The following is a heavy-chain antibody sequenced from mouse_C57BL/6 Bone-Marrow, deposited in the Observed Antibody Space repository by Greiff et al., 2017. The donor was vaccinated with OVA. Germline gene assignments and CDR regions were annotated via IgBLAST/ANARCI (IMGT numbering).Heavy chain of an antibody. CDR1: GYTFTSYW. D-gene: IGHD1-1*01. CDR2: IHPSDSDT. V-gene: IGHV1-74*01. J-gene: IGHJ2*01. CDR3: AIRCTVVAPFDY. Sequence: QVQLQQPGAELVKPGASVKVSCKASGYTFTSYWMHWVKQRPGQGLEWIGRIHPSDSDTNYNHKFKGKATLTVDKSSSTAYVQLSSLTSEDSAGYYCAIRCTVVAPFDYWGQGTPLTVSS.